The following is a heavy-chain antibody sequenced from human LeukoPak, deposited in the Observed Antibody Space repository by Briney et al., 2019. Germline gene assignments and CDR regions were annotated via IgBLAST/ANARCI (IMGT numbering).Heavy chain of an antibody. CDR1: GGTFSSYA. J-gene: IGHJ3*02. Sequence: SVKVSCKASGGTFSSYAISWVRQAPGQGLEWMGGIIPIFGTANYAQKFQGRVTITTDESTSTAYMELSSLRSEDTAVYYSARGAHFLAYCGGDCYSHSFDIWGQGTMVTVSS. CDR3: ARGAHFLAYCGGDCYSHSFDI. D-gene: IGHD2-21*02. CDR2: IIPIFGTA. V-gene: IGHV1-69*05.